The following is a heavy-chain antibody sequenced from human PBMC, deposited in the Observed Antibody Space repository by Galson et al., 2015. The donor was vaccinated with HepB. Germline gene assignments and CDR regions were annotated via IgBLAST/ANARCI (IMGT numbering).Heavy chain of an antibody. Sequence: SVKVSCKASGYTFSTYSITWVRQAPGQGLEWMGWISPDNRETDYARNLQGRVTMTTDTFTNTVYMELRSLRSDDTAVYYCARARYDISPPELWGQGSLVIVSS. CDR3: ARARYDISPPEL. CDR2: ISPDNRET. J-gene: IGHJ1*01. D-gene: IGHD3/OR15-3a*01. CDR1: GYTFSTYS. V-gene: IGHV1-18*01.